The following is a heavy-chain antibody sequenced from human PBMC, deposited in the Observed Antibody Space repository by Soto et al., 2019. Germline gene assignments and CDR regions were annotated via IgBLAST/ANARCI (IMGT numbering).Heavy chain of an antibody. CDR2: IYYNGNT. Sequence: QVQLQESGPGLVKPSETLSLTCSVSGGSISNHYWSWIRQPPGKGLEWIGYIYYNGNTNYHPSLQTRVTMSADTSRNQISLKLTTVTAADTAVYYCTRANWYSEYWGQGTLVTVSS. D-gene: IGHD7-27*01. CDR3: TRANWYSEY. CDR1: GGSISNHY. J-gene: IGHJ4*02. V-gene: IGHV4-59*11.